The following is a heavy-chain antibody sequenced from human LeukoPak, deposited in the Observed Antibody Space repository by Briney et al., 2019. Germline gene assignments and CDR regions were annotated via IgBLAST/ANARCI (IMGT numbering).Heavy chain of an antibody. V-gene: IGHV5-51*01. CDR3: ARGGYDSSGYYLDKYYFDY. Sequence: GESLKIPCKGSGYSFTSYWIGWVRQMPGEGLEWMGIIYPGDSDTRYSPSFQGQVTISADKSISTAYLQWSSLKASDTAMYYCARGGYDSSGYYLDKYYFDYWGQGTLVTVSS. D-gene: IGHD3-22*01. CDR2: IYPGDSDT. J-gene: IGHJ4*02. CDR1: GYSFTSYW.